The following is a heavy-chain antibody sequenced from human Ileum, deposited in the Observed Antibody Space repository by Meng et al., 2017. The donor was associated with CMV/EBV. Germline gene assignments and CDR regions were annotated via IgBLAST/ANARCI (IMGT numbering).Heavy chain of an antibody. J-gene: IGHJ4*02. CDR2: IKQDGSEK. CDR3: AAGPGWLVGN. Sequence: GESLKISCAASRLSLSDFYMSWFRQAPGKGLEWVANIKQDGSEKFYVDSVKGRFTISRDNAKNSLYLQMNSLRAEDTAVYYCAAGPGWLVGNWGQGTLVTVSS. CDR1: RLSLSDFY. D-gene: IGHD6-19*01. V-gene: IGHV3-7*01.